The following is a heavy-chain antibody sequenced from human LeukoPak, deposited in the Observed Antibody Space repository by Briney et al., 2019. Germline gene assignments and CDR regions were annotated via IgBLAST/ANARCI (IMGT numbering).Heavy chain of an antibody. D-gene: IGHD6-13*01. CDR2: IIPIFGTA. CDR1: GGTFSSYA. Sequence: SVKVSCKASGGTFSSYAISWVRQAPGQGLEWVGGIIPIFGTANYAQKFQGRVTITTDESTSTAYMELSSLRSEDTAVYYCARGRGSSWPEPYYYYYMDVWGKGTTVTVSS. J-gene: IGHJ6*03. V-gene: IGHV1-69*05. CDR3: ARGRGSSWPEPYYYYYMDV.